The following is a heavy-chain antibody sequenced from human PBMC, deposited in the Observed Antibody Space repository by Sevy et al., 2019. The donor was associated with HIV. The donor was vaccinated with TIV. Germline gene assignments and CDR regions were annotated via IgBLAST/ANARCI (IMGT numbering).Heavy chain of an antibody. D-gene: IGHD2-8*01. CDR1: GGSFSGYY. CDR2: INHSGST. Sequence: SETLSLTCAVYGGSFSGYYWSWIRQPPGKGLEWIGEINHSGSTNYNPSLKSRVTISVDTSTNQFSLKLSSVPAADTAVYYWAMKPPYCTNGVCYGHGMDVWGQGTTVTVSS. V-gene: IGHV4-34*01. J-gene: IGHJ6*02. CDR3: AMKPPYCTNGVCYGHGMDV.